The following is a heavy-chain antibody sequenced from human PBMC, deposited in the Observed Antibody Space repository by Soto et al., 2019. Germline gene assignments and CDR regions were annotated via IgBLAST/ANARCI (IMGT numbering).Heavy chain of an antibody. V-gene: IGHV1-69*13. CDR1: GDTFSSYA. CDR2: IIPLFGTP. Sequence: SVKISCKASGDTFSSYAISWLRQAPGQGLEWMGGIIPLFGTPTYGQKFQGRVTITADESTSTSYMEVSTLRSDDTAIYYCARDLEHASPWNVDVWGQGTTVTVSS. D-gene: IGHD1-1*01. J-gene: IGHJ6*02. CDR3: ARDLEHASPWNVDV.